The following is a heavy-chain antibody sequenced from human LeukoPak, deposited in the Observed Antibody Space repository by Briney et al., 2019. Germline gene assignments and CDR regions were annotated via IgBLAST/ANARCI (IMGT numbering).Heavy chain of an antibody. CDR2: INPNSGGT. Sequence: ASVKVSCKASGYTFTGYYMHWVRQAPGQGLEWMGWINPNSGGTNYAQKFQGRVTMTRDTSISTAYMELRSLRSDDTAVYYCARDRQILWFGESYNNWFDPWGQGTLVTVSS. D-gene: IGHD3-10*01. J-gene: IGHJ5*02. CDR1: GYTFTGYY. V-gene: IGHV1-2*02. CDR3: ARDRQILWFGESYNNWFDP.